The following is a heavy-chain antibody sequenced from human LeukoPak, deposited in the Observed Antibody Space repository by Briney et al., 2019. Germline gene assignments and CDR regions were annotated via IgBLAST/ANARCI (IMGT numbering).Heavy chain of an antibody. J-gene: IGHJ6*03. CDR3: ARGIAARLHYYYYMDV. V-gene: IGHV3-21*01. CDR1: GFTFSSYS. Sequence: GGSLRLSCAASGFTFSSYSMNWVRQAPGKGLEWVSSISSSSSYIYYADSVKGRFTISRDNAKNSLYLQMNSLRAEDTAVYYCARGIAARLHYYYYMDVWGKGTTVTVSS. D-gene: IGHD6-6*01. CDR2: ISSSSSYI.